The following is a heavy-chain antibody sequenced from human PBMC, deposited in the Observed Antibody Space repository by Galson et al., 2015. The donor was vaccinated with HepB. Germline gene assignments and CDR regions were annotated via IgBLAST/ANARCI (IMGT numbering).Heavy chain of an antibody. V-gene: IGHV1-46*01. Sequence: SVKVSCTASGYTFTSYYMHWVRQAPGQGLEWMGIINPNGGNTSYAHKFQGRFTITRDTSTSTLYMQLSSLRSEDTAVYYCAREGNDYPSEHPMDVWGKGTTVTVSS. CDR3: AREGNDYPSEHPMDV. D-gene: IGHD4-11*01. CDR2: INPNGGNT. CDR1: GYTFTSYY. J-gene: IGHJ6*03.